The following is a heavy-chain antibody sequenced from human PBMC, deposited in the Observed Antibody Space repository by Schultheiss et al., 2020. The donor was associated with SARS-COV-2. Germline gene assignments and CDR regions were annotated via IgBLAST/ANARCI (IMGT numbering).Heavy chain of an antibody. CDR2: ISWNSGSI. D-gene: IGHD2-15*01. CDR1: GFTFSDYY. Sequence: GGSLRLSCAASGFTFSDYYMSWIRQAPGKGLEWVSGISWNSGSIGYADSVKGRFTISRDNAKNSLYLQMNSLRAEDTALYYCASEAGYGGYGMDVWGQGTTVTVSS. V-gene: IGHV3-9*01. J-gene: IGHJ6*02. CDR3: ASEAGYGGYGMDV.